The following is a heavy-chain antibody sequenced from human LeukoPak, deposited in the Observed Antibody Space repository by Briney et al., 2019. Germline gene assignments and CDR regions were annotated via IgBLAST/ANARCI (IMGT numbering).Heavy chain of an antibody. Sequence: SETLSLTCAVYGGSFSGYYWSWIRQPPGKGLEWIGSIYYSGSTYYNPSLKSRVTISVDTSKNQFSLKLSSVTAADTAVYYCARDQVGATPRFDYWGQGTLVTVSS. CDR3: ARDQVGATPRFDY. J-gene: IGHJ4*02. D-gene: IGHD1-26*01. CDR1: GGSFSGYY. V-gene: IGHV4-34*01. CDR2: IYYSGST.